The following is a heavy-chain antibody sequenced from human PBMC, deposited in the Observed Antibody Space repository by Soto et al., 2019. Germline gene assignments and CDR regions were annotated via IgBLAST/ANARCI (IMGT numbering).Heavy chain of an antibody. V-gene: IGHV3-23*01. D-gene: IGHD1-26*01. CDR2: IRGSGGST. J-gene: IGHJ5*02. CDR1: GFTFSSYA. Sequence: GGSLRFSCAASGFTFSSYAMSWVRQAPGKGLEWVSAIRGSGGSTYYADSVKGWFTISRDNSKNTLYLQMNSLRAEDTAVYYCAKVATRWEILPVGWFDPWGQGTMVTVSS. CDR3: AKVATRWEILPVGWFDP.